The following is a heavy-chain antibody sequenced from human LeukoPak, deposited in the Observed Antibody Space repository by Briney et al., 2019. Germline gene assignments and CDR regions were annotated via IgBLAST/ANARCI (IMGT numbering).Heavy chain of an antibody. CDR1: GGSFSGYY. D-gene: IGHD2-15*01. CDR2: IKHSGST. J-gene: IGHJ6*03. Sequence: SETLSLTCAVYGGSFSGYYWSWIRQPPGKGLEWIGEIKHSGSTNYNRSLKSRVTISVDTSKNQFSLKQSSVTAADTAVYYCARGKSVVVAATPADYYYMDVWGKGTTVTVSS. CDR3: ARGKSVVVAATPADYYYMDV. V-gene: IGHV4-34*01.